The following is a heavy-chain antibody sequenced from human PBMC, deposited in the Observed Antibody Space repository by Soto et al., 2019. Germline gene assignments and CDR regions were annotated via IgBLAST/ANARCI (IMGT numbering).Heavy chain of an antibody. CDR1: GYTFTGYY. Sequence: ASVKVSCKASGYTFTGYYMHWVRQAPGQGLEWMGWINPNSGGTNYAQKFQGWVTMTRDTSISTAYMELSRLRSDDTAVYYCARTVRYSSGWYYFDYWGQGTLVTVSS. CDR2: INPNSGGT. J-gene: IGHJ4*02. D-gene: IGHD6-19*01. CDR3: ARTVRYSSGWYYFDY. V-gene: IGHV1-2*04.